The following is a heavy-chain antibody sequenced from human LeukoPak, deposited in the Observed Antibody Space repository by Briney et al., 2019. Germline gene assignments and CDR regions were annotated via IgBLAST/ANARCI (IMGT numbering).Heavy chain of an antibody. CDR2: ISAYNDNI. Sequence: GASVKVSCKASGYTFTSYGISWVRQAPGQGLEWMGWISAYNDNINYAQNLQGRVIVTTDTFTSTAYMELRSLRSDDTAVYYCARASLLRGGYDSSDWGQGTLVTVSS. CDR1: GYTFTSYG. J-gene: IGHJ4*02. D-gene: IGHD3-22*01. V-gene: IGHV1-18*04. CDR3: ARASLLRGGYDSSD.